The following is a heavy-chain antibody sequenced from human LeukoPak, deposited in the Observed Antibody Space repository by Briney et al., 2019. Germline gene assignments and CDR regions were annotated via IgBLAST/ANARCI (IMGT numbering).Heavy chain of an antibody. CDR2: ISWNSGSI. Sequence: PGRSLRLSCSASGFNFDDYAMHWVRQAPGKGLEWVSGISWNSGSIGYADSVKGRFTISRDNAKNSLYLQMNSLRAEDMALYYCAKGDSSGYYLAFDYWGQGTLVTVSS. D-gene: IGHD3-22*01. V-gene: IGHV3-9*03. CDR1: GFNFDDYA. CDR3: AKGDSSGYYLAFDY. J-gene: IGHJ4*02.